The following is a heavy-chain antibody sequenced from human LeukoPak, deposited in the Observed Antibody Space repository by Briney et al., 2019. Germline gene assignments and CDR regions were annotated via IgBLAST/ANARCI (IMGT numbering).Heavy chain of an antibody. Sequence: GGSLRLSCAASGFAFSSYEMNWVRQAPGKGLEWVSYISSSGSTIYYADSVKGRFTISRDNAKNSLYLQMNSLRAEDTAVYYCARDLDGDVAVALFDYWGQGTLVTVSS. D-gene: IGHD6-19*01. CDR3: ARDLDGDVAVALFDY. J-gene: IGHJ4*02. V-gene: IGHV3-48*03. CDR1: GFAFSSYE. CDR2: ISSSGSTI.